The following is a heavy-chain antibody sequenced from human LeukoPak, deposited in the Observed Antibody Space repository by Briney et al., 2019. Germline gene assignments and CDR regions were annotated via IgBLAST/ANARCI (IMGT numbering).Heavy chain of an antibody. CDR2: INSDGSST. V-gene: IGHV3-74*01. CDR1: GFTFCSYW. D-gene: IGHD2-8*01. Sequence: PGGSLRLSCAASGFTFCSYWMHWVRQAPGEGLVWVSRINSDGSSTSYADSVKGRFTISRDNAKNTLYLQMNSLRAEDTAVYYCARDTGYCTNGVCSFDPWGQGTLVTVSS. CDR3: ARDTGYCTNGVCSFDP. J-gene: IGHJ5*02.